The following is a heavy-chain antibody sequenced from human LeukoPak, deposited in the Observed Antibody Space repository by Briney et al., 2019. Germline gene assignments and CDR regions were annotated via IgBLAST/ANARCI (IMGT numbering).Heavy chain of an antibody. CDR1: GLTFSSHW. Sequence: GGSLRLSCAASGLTFSSHWMHWVRQAPGKGLVWVSRITNDGSSTTYADSVKGRFTISRDNAKNSLYLQMNSLRAEDTAVYYCARGRTTPYNWFDPWGQGTLVTVSS. D-gene: IGHD4-17*01. V-gene: IGHV3-74*01. CDR3: ARGRTTPYNWFDP. J-gene: IGHJ5*02. CDR2: ITNDGSST.